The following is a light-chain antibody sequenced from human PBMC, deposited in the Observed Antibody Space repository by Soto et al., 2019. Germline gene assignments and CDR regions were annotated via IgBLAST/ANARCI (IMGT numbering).Light chain of an antibody. CDR3: SSYTSSSSLYV. CDR2: EVS. Sequence: QSALTQPASVSGSRGQSITISCTGTSSDVGGYNYVSWYQQHPCKASKLMIYEVSNRPSGVSNRFSGSKSGNTASRTISGLQAEDEADYYCSSYTSSSSLYVFGTGTKVTVL. J-gene: IGLJ1*01. V-gene: IGLV2-14*01. CDR1: SSDVGGYNY.